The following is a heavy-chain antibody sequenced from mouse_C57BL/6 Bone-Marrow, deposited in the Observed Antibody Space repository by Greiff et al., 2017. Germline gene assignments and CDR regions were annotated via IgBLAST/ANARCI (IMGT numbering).Heavy chain of an antibody. V-gene: IGHV1-69*01. CDR3: ASETPFTTVVQYYFDY. Sequence: VQLQQPGAELVMPGASVKLSCKASGYTFTSYWMHWVKQRPGQGLEWIGEIDPSDSYTNYNQKFKGKSTLTVDKSSSTAYMQLSSLTSEDSAVYYCASETPFTTVVQYYFDYWGQGTTLTVSS. CDR2: IDPSDSYT. J-gene: IGHJ2*01. CDR1: GYTFTSYW. D-gene: IGHD1-1*01.